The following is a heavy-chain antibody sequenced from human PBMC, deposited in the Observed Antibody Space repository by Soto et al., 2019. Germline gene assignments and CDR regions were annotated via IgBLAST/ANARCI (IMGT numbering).Heavy chain of an antibody. D-gene: IGHD1-1*01. Sequence: GGSLRLSCAASGFTFSSYAMHWVRQAPGKGLEWVAVISYDGSNKYYADSVKGRFTISRDNSKNSLYLQMNSLRAEDTAVYYCARGRVNWDAFDIWGQGTMVTVSS. CDR2: ISYDGSNK. CDR1: GFTFSSYA. V-gene: IGHV3-30-3*01. J-gene: IGHJ3*02. CDR3: ARGRVNWDAFDI.